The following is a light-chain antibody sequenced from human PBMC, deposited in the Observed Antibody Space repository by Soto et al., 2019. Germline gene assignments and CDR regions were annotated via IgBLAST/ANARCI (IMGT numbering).Light chain of an antibody. V-gene: IGKV3-11*01. CDR3: QQRSNWGGT. J-gene: IGKJ1*01. Sequence: EIVLTQSPATLSLSPGERATLSCRASQSVSSYLAWYQQKPGQAPRLLIYDASNRATGIPARFSGSGSGTDFTLTISSLEPEDFAVYYCQQRSNWGGTFGQGTKVKSN. CDR1: QSVSSY. CDR2: DAS.